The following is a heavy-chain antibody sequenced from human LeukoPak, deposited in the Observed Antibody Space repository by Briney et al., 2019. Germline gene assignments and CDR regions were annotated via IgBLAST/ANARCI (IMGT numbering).Heavy chain of an antibody. CDR1: GGSISSYY. J-gene: IGHJ6*03. D-gene: IGHD2-15*01. V-gene: IGHV4-59*08. CDR3: ARQWRGYCSGGSCPYPGYYYYYMDV. Sequence: PSETLSLTCTVSGGSISSYYWSWIRQPPGKGLEWIGYIYYSGSTNYNPSLKSRVTISVDTSKNQFSLKLSFVTAADTAVYYCARQWRGYCSGGSCPYPGYYYYYMDVWGKGTTVTVSS. CDR2: IYYSGST.